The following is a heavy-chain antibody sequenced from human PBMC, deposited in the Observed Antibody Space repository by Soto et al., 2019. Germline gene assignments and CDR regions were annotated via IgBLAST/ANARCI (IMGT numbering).Heavy chain of an antibody. V-gene: IGHV1-8*01. D-gene: IGHD3-22*01. CDR2: MNPNSGNT. Sequence: ASVKVSCKASGYTFTSYDINWVRQATGQGLEWMGWMNPNSGNTGYAQKFQGRVTMTRDTSTSTAYMELSSLRSDDTAVYYCARMALYYYDSSGYYSWFDPWGQGTLVTVSS. CDR1: GYTFTSYD. J-gene: IGHJ5*02. CDR3: ARMALYYYDSSGYYSWFDP.